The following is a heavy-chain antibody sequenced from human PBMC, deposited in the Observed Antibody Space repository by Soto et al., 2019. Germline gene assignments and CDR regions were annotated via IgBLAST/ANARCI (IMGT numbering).Heavy chain of an antibody. CDR3: VKDITPWALLPRKAVATAFDI. D-gene: IGHD6-19*01. Sequence: PGGSLRLSCAASGFTFDDYAMHWVRQAPGKGLEWVSGISWNSGSIGYADSVKGRFTISRDNAKNSLYLQMNSLRAEDTALYYCVKDITPWALLPRKAVATAFDIWGQGTMVTVSS. CDR2: ISWNSGSI. V-gene: IGHV3-9*01. CDR1: GFTFDDYA. J-gene: IGHJ3*02.